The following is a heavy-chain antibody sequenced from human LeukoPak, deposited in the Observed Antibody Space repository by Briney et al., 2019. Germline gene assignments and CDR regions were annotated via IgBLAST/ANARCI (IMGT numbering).Heavy chain of an antibody. CDR1: GFTFSSYG. CDR3: AEGYGDYFEEDAFDI. Sequence: GGSLRLSCAASGFTFSSYGMHWVRQAPGKGLEWVAVISYDGSNKYHADSVKGRFTISRDNSKNTLYLQMNSLRAEDTAVYYCAEGYGDYFEEDAFDIWGQGTMVTVSS. D-gene: IGHD4-17*01. J-gene: IGHJ3*02. V-gene: IGHV3-30*18. CDR2: ISYDGSNK.